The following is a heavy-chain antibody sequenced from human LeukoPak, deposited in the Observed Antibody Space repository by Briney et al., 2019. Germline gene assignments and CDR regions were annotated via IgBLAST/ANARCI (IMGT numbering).Heavy chain of an antibody. CDR3: ARMSSSSWYVCDY. V-gene: IGHV3-7*01. J-gene: IGHJ4*02. Sequence: GGSLRLSCAASGFTFSGYWMTWVRQAPGKGLEWVANIKQDGSEKYYVDSVRGRFTISRDNTENSLYLQMNCLRAEDTAVYYCARMSSSSWYVCDYWGQGTLVTVSS. CDR2: IKQDGSEK. D-gene: IGHD6-13*01. CDR1: GFTFSGYW.